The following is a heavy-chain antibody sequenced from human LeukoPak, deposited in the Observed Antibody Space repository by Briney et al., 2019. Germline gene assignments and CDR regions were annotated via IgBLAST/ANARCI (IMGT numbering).Heavy chain of an antibody. J-gene: IGHJ5*02. CDR2: INPNSGGT. V-gene: IGHV1-2*02. Sequence: ASVKVSCKASGYTFTGYYMHWVRQAPGQGLEWMGWINPNSGGTNYAQKFQGRVTMTRDTSISTAYMELSRLRSDDTAVYYCARGKRDYDILTGSTGSNWFDPWGQGTLVTVSS. D-gene: IGHD3-9*01. CDR3: ARGKRDYDILTGSTGSNWFDP. CDR1: GYTFTGYY.